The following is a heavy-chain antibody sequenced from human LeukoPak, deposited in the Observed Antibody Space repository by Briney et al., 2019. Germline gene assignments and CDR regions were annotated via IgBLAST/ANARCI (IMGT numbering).Heavy chain of an antibody. Sequence: PGWSLRLSCAASVFTFSSYSMYWVRQAPGEGLEWVSSICSSSSYIYYADSVKGRFTISRDNAKNTLYLQMNSLRAEDTAVYYCARASYYDFWSGYYNYWGQGTLVTVSS. V-gene: IGHV3-21*01. CDR1: VFTFSSYS. J-gene: IGHJ4*02. CDR2: ICSSSSYI. CDR3: ARASYYDFWSGYYNY. D-gene: IGHD3-3*01.